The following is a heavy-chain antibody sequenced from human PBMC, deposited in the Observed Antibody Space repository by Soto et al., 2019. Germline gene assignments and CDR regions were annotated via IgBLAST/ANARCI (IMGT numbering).Heavy chain of an antibody. CDR2: IDPSDSYT. J-gene: IGHJ4*02. V-gene: IGHV5-10-1*01. D-gene: IGHD6-13*01. Sequence: GESLKISCNGSGYIFTSYWISWVRQMPGKGLEWMGRIDPSDSYTNYSPSFQGHVTISADKSISTAYLQWSSLKALDTAMYYCAGHLIAAAVDYWGQGTLVTVSS. CDR3: AGHLIAAAVDY. CDR1: GYIFTSYW.